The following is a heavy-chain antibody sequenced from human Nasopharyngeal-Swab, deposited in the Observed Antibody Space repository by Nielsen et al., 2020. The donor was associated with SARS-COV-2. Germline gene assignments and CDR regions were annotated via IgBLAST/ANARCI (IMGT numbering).Heavy chain of an antibody. J-gene: IGHJ4*02. D-gene: IGHD1-26*01. CDR2: INTDGTTT. Sequence: GESLKISCAASGFTFTSYWMHWVRHVPGKGLVWVSRINTDGTTTTYADSVKGRFTISRDNAKNTLYLQMNNLRVEDTGVYYCVRAGYSGTYGLFDYWGQGTLVTVSS. V-gene: IGHV3-74*01. CDR1: GFTFTSYW. CDR3: VRAGYSGTYGLFDY.